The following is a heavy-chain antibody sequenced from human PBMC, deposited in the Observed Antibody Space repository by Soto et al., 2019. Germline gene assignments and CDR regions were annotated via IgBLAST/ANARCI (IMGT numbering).Heavy chain of an antibody. J-gene: IGHJ4*02. V-gene: IGHV4-31*03. D-gene: IGHD5-18*01. Sequence: QVQLQESGPGLVKPSQTLSLTCTVSGGFISSGGYYWSWIRQHPGKGLEWIGYIYYSGCTYYNPSLKSRVTISEVTSKNQYSLKPSSVTAADTAVDYCARGVDRAMGHFDYWCQGTLVTVSS. CDR3: ARGVDRAMGHFDY. CDR2: IYYSGCT. CDR1: GGFISSGGYY.